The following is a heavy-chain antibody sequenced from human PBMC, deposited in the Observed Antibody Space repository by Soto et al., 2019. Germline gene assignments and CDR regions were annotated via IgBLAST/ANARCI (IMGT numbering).Heavy chain of an antibody. V-gene: IGHV1-69*10. CDR3: AREEYSSSSFDY. CDR2: IIPILGIA. Sequence: ASVKVSCKASGGTFSSYAISWVRQAPGQGLEWMGGIIPILGIANYAQKFQGRVTITADKSTSTAYMELSSLRSEDTAVYYCAREEYSSSSFDYWGQGTLVTGSS. D-gene: IGHD6-6*01. CDR1: GGTFSSYA. J-gene: IGHJ4*02.